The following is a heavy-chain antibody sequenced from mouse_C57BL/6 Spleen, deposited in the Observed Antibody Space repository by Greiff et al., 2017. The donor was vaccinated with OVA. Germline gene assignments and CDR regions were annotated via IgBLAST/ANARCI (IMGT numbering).Heavy chain of an antibody. CDR2: IDPSGGCT. J-gene: IGHJ1*03. V-gene: IGHV1-50*01. CDR1: GYTFTSYW. D-gene: IGHD2-5*01. Sequence: VQLQQPGAELVKPGASVKLSCKASGYTFTSYWMQWVKQRPGQGLEWIGEIDPSGGCTNYNQKFKGKATLTVDKSSSTAYMQLSSLTSEDSAVYFCARGLYSSRYFDVWGTGTTLTVSS. CDR3: ARGLYSSRYFDV.